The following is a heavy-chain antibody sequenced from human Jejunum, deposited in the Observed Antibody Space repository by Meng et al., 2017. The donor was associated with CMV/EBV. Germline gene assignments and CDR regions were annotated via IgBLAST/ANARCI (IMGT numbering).Heavy chain of an antibody. J-gene: IGHJ4*02. CDR3: ARGYGASWFDN. D-gene: IGHD3-10*01. CDR2: IYWDGDE. Sequence: QMTLKESGPTLVKPTQTLTLTCTFSGFSLSINGMGVGWVRQPPGKALEWLALIYWDGDERYRPSLKTRLAITKDTSKNQVVLTMTNVDPVDTATYFCARGYGASWFDNWGQGTLVTVSS. CDR1: GFSLSINGMG. V-gene: IGHV2-5*02.